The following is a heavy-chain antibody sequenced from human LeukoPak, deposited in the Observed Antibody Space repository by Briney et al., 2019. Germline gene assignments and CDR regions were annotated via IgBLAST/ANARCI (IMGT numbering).Heavy chain of an antibody. CDR2: TYYMSKWYN. Sequence: SQTLSLTCAISGDSVSINSAACNWIRQSPSRCLEWLGRTYYMSKWYNDYAASGKSRITINPDTSKNQFSLQLNSVTPEDTAIYYCARIAAGAANNFDYWGQGTLVTVSS. D-gene: IGHD6-13*01. V-gene: IGHV6-1*01. CDR1: GDSVSINSAA. CDR3: ARIAAGAANNFDY. J-gene: IGHJ4*02.